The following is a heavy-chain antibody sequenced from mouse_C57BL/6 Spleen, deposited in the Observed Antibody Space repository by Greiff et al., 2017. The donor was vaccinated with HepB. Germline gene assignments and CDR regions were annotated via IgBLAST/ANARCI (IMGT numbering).Heavy chain of an antibody. CDR2: ISDGGSYT. V-gene: IGHV5-4*01. CDR3: ARDPVGSSPYYFDY. CDR1: GFTFSSYA. D-gene: IGHD1-1*01. Sequence: EVQGVESGGGLVKPGGSLKLSCAASGFTFSSYAMSWVRQTPEKRLEWVATISDGGSYTYYPDNVKGRFTISRDNAKNNLYLQMSHLKSEDTAMYYCARDPVGSSPYYFDYWGQGTTLTVSS. J-gene: IGHJ2*01.